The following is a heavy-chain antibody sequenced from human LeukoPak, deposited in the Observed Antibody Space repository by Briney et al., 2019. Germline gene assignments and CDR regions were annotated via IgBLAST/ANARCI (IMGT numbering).Heavy chain of an antibody. CDR2: ASYSGST. Sequence: SETLSLTCTVSGASINSYYWSWIRQPPGKGLEWIGCASYSGSTDYNPALKSRVTISEDTSKSQVSLKLSSVTAADTAVYFCARGKFGDFEDWGQGTTVTVSS. J-gene: IGHJ6*02. V-gene: IGHV4-59*01. CDR1: GASINSYY. D-gene: IGHD4-17*01. CDR3: ARGKFGDFED.